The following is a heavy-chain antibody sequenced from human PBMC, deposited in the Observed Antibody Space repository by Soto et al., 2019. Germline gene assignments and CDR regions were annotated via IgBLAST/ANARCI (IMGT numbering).Heavy chain of an antibody. CDR1: GGSISSYY. J-gene: IGHJ4*02. V-gene: IGHV4-59*01. D-gene: IGHD3-22*01. CDR2: IYYSGST. CDR3: AREQIAGHFDY. Sequence: SETLSLTCTVSGGSISSYYWSWIWQPPGKGLEWIGYIYYSGSTNYNPSLKSRVTISVDTSKNQFSLKLSSVTAADTAVYYCAREQIAGHFDYWGQGTLVTVSS.